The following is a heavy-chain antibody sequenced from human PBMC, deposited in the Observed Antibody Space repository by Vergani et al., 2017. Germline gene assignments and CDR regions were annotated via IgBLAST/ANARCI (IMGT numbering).Heavy chain of an antibody. CDR2: IIPILGIA. D-gene: IGHD6-13*01. CDR3: ARGAVAAAGTYYYYGMDV. Sequence: QVQLVQSGAEVKKPGSSVKVSCKASGGTFSSYTISWVRQAPGQGLEWMGRIIPILGIANYAQKFQGRVTITADKSTSTAYMELSSLRSEATAVYYCARGAVAAAGTYYYYGMDVWGQGP. CDR1: GGTFSSYT. J-gene: IGHJ6*02. V-gene: IGHV1-69*02.